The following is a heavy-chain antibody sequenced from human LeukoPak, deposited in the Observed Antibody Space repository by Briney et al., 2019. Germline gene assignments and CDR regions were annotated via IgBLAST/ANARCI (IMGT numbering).Heavy chain of an antibody. CDR2: IYPGDSDT. J-gene: IGHJ6*02. Sequence: PGASLQTSCKGSGSIFTTYWIGWVRQLPGKGLEWMGIIYPGDSDTRYSPSFQGQVTISADKSISTAYLQWSSLKASDTAMYYCARTTVTTSYAMDVWGQGTTVTVSS. D-gene: IGHD4-17*01. CDR1: GSIFTTYW. CDR3: ARTTVTTSYAMDV. V-gene: IGHV5-51*01.